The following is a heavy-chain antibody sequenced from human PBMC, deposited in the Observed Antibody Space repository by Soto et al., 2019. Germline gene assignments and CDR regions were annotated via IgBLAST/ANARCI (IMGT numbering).Heavy chain of an antibody. J-gene: IGHJ5*01. V-gene: IGHV1-46*01. D-gene: IGHD3-10*01. Sequence: GASVKVSCKASGYTFTNYYMHWVRQAPGQGLEWMGIIYPSGGSTRNAQKFQGRVTMTRDTSTSTVYMELSSLRSEDTAVYYCARDFSGPMDSWGQGTLVTVSS. CDR1: GYTFTNYY. CDR2: IYPSGGST. CDR3: ARDFSGPMDS.